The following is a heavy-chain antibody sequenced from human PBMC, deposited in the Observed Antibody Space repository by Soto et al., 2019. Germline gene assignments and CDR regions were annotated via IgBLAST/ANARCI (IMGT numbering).Heavy chain of an antibody. J-gene: IGHJ4*02. CDR2: INSDGSDT. V-gene: IGHV3-74*01. CDR1: GFAFSSYW. D-gene: IGHD1-1*01. Sequence: GGSLRLSCAASGFAFSSYWMHWVRQAPGKGLVWVSRINSDGSDTGYADSVKGRFIISRDNAKSTLFLQMHNLRAEDTALYYCARDPTTGLDYWGQGTLVTVS. CDR3: ARDPTTGLDY.